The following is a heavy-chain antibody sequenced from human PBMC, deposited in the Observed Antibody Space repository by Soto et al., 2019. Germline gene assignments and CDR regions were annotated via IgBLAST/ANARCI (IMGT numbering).Heavy chain of an antibody. D-gene: IGHD2-21*01. CDR2: IYHSGSA. CDR3: ARAQIPHWFDP. J-gene: IGHJ5*02. CDR1: GGSISSGGDS. Sequence: QLQLQESGSGLVRPSETLSLTCTVSGGSISSGGDSCSWIRQAPGKGLEWIGYIYHSGSAIYTPSLKSRVTMSADRSKNQFSLRLNSVTAADTAVYYCARAQIPHWFDPWGQGILVTVSP. V-gene: IGHV4-30-2*01.